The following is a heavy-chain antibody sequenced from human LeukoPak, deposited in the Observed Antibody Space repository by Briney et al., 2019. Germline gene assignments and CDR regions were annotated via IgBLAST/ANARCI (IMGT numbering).Heavy chain of an antibody. J-gene: IGHJ4*02. D-gene: IGHD3-22*01. Sequence: GGSLRLSCAASGYTLSSYAMSWVRQTPGKGLEWVSTISDNAYYADSVKGRFTISRDNSKNTLHLQMNSLRAEDTALYYCVKAIRPFNSGNYYSCLDYWGQGSLVTVSS. CDR3: VKAIRPFNSGNYYSCLDY. CDR2: ISDNA. CDR1: GYTLSSYA. V-gene: IGHV3-23*01.